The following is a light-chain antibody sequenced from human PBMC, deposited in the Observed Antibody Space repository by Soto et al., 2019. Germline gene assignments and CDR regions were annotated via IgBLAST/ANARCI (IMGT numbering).Light chain of an antibody. J-gene: IGLJ1*01. Sequence: QSVLTQPPSVSGAPGQRVTISCTGSSSNIGAGYDVHWYQQLPGTAPKLLIYGNSNRPSGVPDRFSGSKSGTSASPAITGLQAEDEADYYCQSYDSSFRYVFGTGTKVTVL. CDR2: GNS. CDR3: QSYDSSFRYV. V-gene: IGLV1-40*01. CDR1: SSNIGAGYD.